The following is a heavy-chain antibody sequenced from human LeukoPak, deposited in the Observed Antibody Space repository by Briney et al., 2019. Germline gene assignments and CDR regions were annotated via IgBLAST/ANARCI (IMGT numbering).Heavy chain of an antibody. J-gene: IGHJ4*02. CDR3: ARDPGIAAPSL. V-gene: IGHV1-2*06. Sequence: GASVKVSCKASGYTLTGYYMHWVRQAPGQGLEWMGRINPNSGGTNYAQKFQGRVTITADKSTSTAYMELSSLRSEDTAVYYCARDPGIAAPSLWGQGTLVTVSS. CDR1: GYTLTGYY. CDR2: INPNSGGT. D-gene: IGHD6-13*01.